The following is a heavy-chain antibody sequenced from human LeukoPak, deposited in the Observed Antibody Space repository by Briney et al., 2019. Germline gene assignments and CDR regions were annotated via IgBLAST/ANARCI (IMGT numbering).Heavy chain of an antibody. CDR3: ARDRGYFRKEV. CDR1: GFTFNTYW. CDR2: IKEDGTEK. Sequence: GGSLRLSCAASGFTFNTYWMTWVRQAPGKGLEWVANIKEDGTEKYYIDSVKGRFTISRDNAKNSLYLQMNSLGDEDTAVYYCARDRGYFRKEVWGKGTTVIVSS. D-gene: IGHD2/OR15-2a*01. V-gene: IGHV3-7*01. J-gene: IGHJ6*04.